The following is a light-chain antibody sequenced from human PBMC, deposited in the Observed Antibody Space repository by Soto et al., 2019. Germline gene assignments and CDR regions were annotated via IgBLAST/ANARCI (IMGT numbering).Light chain of an antibody. V-gene: IGKV3-20*01. J-gene: IGKJ1*01. CDR3: QQYGSSSWT. CDR1: QSVSSSY. CDR2: GTS. Sequence: EIVLMQSPGTLSLSPGERATLSCRASQSVSSSYLAWYQQKPGQAPRLLIYGTSSRATAIPDRFSGSGSGTDFTLTIRRLEPEDFAVYYCQQYGSSSWTFGQGTKVDIK.